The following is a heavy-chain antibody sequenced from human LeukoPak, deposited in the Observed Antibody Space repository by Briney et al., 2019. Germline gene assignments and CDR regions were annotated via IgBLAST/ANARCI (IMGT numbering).Heavy chain of an antibody. CDR1: GYTFTSYG. CDR3: ARVWGIYGDPNWFDP. D-gene: IGHD4-17*01. CDR2: ISAYNGNT. V-gene: IGHV1-18*01. Sequence: SPQLSSQASGYTFTSYGISSVPQAPGPRLEWMGWISAYNGNTNYAQKLQGRVTMTTDTSTSTAYMELRSLRSDDPAAYYCARVWGIYGDPNWFDPWGQGTLVTVSS. J-gene: IGHJ5*02.